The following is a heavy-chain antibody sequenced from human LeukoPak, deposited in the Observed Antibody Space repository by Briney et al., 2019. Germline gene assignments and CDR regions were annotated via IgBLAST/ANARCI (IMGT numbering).Heavy chain of an antibody. CDR3: ARGGALLWFGELSPADAFDI. Sequence: GGSLRLSCAASGFTVSSNYMSWVHQAPGKGLEWVSVIYSGGSTYYADSVKGRFAISRDISKNTLYLQMKSLRAEDTAVYYCARGGALLWFGELSPADAFDIWGQGTMVTVSS. J-gene: IGHJ3*02. V-gene: IGHV3-53*01. CDR1: GFTVSSNY. CDR2: IYSGGST. D-gene: IGHD3-10*01.